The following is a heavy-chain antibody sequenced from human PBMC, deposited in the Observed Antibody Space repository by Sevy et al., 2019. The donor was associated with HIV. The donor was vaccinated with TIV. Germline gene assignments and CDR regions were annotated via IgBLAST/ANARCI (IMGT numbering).Heavy chain of an antibody. CDR2: INFDGSDR. D-gene: IGHD2-2*01. J-gene: IGHJ5*02. Sequence: GGSLRLSCVASKFPFRSNGFHWVRQPPGKGLEWVSYINFDGSDRKYADSVKGRFSVSRDNAKNTLYLQMNSLRAEDTAVYYCAKDLRVVIPAAMQPADLWGQGTLVTVSS. CDR3: AKDLRVVIPAAMQPADL. V-gene: IGHV3-30*02. CDR1: KFPFRSNG.